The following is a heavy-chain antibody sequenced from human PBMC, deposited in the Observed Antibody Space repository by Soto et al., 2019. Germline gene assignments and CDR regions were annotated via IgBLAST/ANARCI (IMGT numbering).Heavy chain of an antibody. D-gene: IGHD3-22*01. CDR2: IYHSAST. J-gene: IGHJ5*02. V-gene: IGHV4-30-2*01. CDR1: GGSISSGGYS. CDR3: ARGSSGYYYVWFDP. Sequence: SETLSLTCAVSGGSISSGGYSWCWIRQPPGKGLEWIGYIYHSASTYYNPSLKSRVNISVDRSKNQFSLKLSSVTAADTAVYCCARGSSGYYYVWFDPWGQGTLVTVSS.